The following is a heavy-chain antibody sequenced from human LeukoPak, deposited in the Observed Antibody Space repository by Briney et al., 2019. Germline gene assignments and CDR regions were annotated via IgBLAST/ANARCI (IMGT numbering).Heavy chain of an antibody. CDR1: GGSFSGYY. J-gene: IGHJ4*02. CDR2: INHSGST. Sequence: SETLSLTCAVYGGSFSGYYWSWIRQPPGKGLEWIGEINHSGSTNYNPSLKSRVTISVDTSKNQFSLKLSSVTAADTAVYYCASRSFRGSHGRWGQGTLVTVSS. D-gene: IGHD1-26*01. V-gene: IGHV4-34*01. CDR3: ASRSFRGSHGR.